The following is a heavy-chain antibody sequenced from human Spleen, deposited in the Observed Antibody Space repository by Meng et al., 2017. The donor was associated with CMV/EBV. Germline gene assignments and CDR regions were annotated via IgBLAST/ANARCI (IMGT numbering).Heavy chain of an antibody. D-gene: IGHD3-16*01. CDR2: ISSSGSTI. CDR3: ARESSVGGYGMDV. CDR1: GFTFSSYS. V-gene: IGHV3-48*04. J-gene: IGHJ6*02. Sequence: GGSLRLSCAASGFTFSSYSMNWVRQAPGKGLEWVSSISSSGSTIYYADSVKGRFTISRDNAKNSLYLQMNSLRAEDTAVYYCARESSVGGYGMDVWGQGTTVTVSS.